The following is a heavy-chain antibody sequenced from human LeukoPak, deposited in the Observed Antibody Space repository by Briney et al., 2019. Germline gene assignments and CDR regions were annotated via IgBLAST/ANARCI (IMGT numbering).Heavy chain of an antibody. CDR3: AKPTEDHSSSWSAKPNWFDP. Sequence: GGSLRLSCAASGFTFSSYGMHWVRQAPGKGLEWVAVISYDGSNKYYADSVKGRFTISRDNSKNTLYLQMNSLRAEDTAVYYRAKPTEDHSSSWSAKPNWFDPWGQGTLVTVSS. CDR2: ISYDGSNK. J-gene: IGHJ5*02. V-gene: IGHV3-30*18. CDR1: GFTFSSYG. D-gene: IGHD6-13*01.